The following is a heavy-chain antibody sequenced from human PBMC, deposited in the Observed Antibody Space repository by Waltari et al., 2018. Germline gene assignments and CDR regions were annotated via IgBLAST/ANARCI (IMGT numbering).Heavy chain of an antibody. CDR2: IYYSGKT. J-gene: IGHJ5*02. CDR1: GGSISSSNYY. Sequence: QLQLQESGPGLVKPSETLSLTCTVSGGSISSSNYYWGWIRQPPGKGLEWIGTIYYSGKTYDNPSLKSRVTISVDTSKNQFSLRLNSVTAADTAVYYCARQLDIVVVEFDPWGQGTLVTVSS. D-gene: IGHD2-2*01. V-gene: IGHV4-39*01. CDR3: ARQLDIVVVEFDP.